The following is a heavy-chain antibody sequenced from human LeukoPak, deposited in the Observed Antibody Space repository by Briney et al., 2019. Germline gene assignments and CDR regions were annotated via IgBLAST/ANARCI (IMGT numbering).Heavy chain of an antibody. D-gene: IGHD6-13*01. V-gene: IGHV4-34*01. CDR2: INHSGST. J-gene: IGHJ4*02. CDR3: ARGVPYSSS. Sequence: SETLSLTCAVYGGSFSGYYWSWIRQPPGKGLEWIGEINHSGSTNYNPSLKSRVTISVDTSKNQFSLKLSSVTAADTAVYYCARGVPYSSSWGQGTLVTVSS. CDR1: GGSFSGYY.